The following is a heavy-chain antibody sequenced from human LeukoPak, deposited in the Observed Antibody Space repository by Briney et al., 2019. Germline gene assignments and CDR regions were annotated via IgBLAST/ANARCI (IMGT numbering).Heavy chain of an antibody. CDR3: ARDSPSRGWPRDY. J-gene: IGHJ4*02. Sequence: PGGSLTLSCAASGYIVSSNHMSWVRQAPGKALEWVSVIYSGGSTYYADSVKGRFTISRDNSKNTLYLQMNSPRAEDTAVYYCARDSPSRGWPRDYWGQGTLVTVSS. V-gene: IGHV3-66*02. CDR2: IYSGGST. D-gene: IGHD6-19*01. CDR1: GYIVSSNH.